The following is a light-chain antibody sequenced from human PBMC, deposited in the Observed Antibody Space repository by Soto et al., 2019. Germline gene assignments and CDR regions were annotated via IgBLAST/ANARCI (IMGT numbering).Light chain of an antibody. V-gene: IGKV3-20*01. J-gene: IGKJ4*01. CDR3: QQFSSYPLT. Sequence: EFVWTQSPGTLSLSPGERATISCRASQTVRNNYLAWYPQKPGQAPRLLIYDASSRATGIPDRFSGGGSGTDFNLTISRLETEDFAVYYCQQFSSYPLTFGGGTKVDIK. CDR1: QTVRNNY. CDR2: DAS.